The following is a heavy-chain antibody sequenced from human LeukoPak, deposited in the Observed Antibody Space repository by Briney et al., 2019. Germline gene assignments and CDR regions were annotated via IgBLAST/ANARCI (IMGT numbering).Heavy chain of an antibody. V-gene: IGHV1-18*01. CDR1: GYIFSSYG. J-gene: IGHJ6*02. Sequence: ASVKVSCKASGYIFSSYGISWVRQAPGQGLEWMGWISVYNGNTNYAQKFQGRVTMTTDTSTSTAYVELRSLRSDDTAVYYCARGGEYYDFWSGYLSQYGMDVWGQGTTVTVSS. CDR3: ARGGEYYDFWSGYLSQYGMDV. D-gene: IGHD3-3*01. CDR2: ISVYNGNT.